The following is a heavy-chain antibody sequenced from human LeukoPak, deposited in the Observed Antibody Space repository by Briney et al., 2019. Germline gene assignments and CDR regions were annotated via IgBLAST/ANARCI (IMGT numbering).Heavy chain of an antibody. Sequence: GGSLRLSCAASGFTFSAYSMNWVRQAPGKGLEWVSYIGSSSNTIYYADSVKGRFTISRDNARNSLFLQMNSLRAEDTAVYYCAILSGHDGKNEYWGQGTLVTVSS. CDR2: IGSSSNTI. CDR3: AILSGHDGKNEY. J-gene: IGHJ4*02. V-gene: IGHV3-48*01. D-gene: IGHD5-12*01. CDR1: GFTFSAYS.